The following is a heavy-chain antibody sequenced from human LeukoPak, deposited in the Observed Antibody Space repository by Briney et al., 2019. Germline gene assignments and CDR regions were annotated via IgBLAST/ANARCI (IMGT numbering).Heavy chain of an antibody. Sequence: GGSLQISCEGSGSTFTDYWSGGGRQLPGRGVEGVGTIYYGDSDTRYSPSFQGQVTISADKFISTAYLQWSSLKASDTAMYYCARGYGDYDHYYGMDVWGQGTTVTVSS. J-gene: IGHJ6*02. V-gene: IGHV5-51*01. D-gene: IGHD4-17*01. CDR2: IYYGDSDT. CDR3: ARGYGDYDHYYGMDV. CDR1: GSTFTDYW.